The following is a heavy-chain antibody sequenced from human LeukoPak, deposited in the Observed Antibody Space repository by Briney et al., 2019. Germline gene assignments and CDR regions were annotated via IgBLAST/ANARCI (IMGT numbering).Heavy chain of an antibody. D-gene: IGHD3-22*01. CDR3: ARVLHKRNYDSSDYYAS. J-gene: IGHJ5*02. CDR1: GFTFSSYA. V-gene: IGHV3-23*01. CDR2: FSGSGGNT. Sequence: PGGSLRLSCAASGFTFSSYAMSWVRQAPGKGLEWVSTFSGSGGNTYYADSVKGRFTISRDNAKNSLYLQLNSLRAEDTAVYYCARVLHKRNYDSSDYYASWGQGTLVTVSS.